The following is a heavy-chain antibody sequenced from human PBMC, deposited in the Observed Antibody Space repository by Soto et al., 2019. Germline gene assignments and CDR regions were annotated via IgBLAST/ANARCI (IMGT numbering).Heavy chain of an antibody. J-gene: IGHJ3*01. CDR2: ISDAAGSA. V-gene: IGHV3-23*01. CDR1: GFTFSSYA. CDR3: ARPYGGKIGDAPDL. Sequence: GGSLRLSCVASGFTFSSYAMSWVRQVPGKGLEWVSTISDAAGSAYYVDSVKGRFTISRDNSKKTLYLQMNSLRAEDSAAYYCARPYGGKIGDAPDLWGPGTMVTVSS. D-gene: IGHD4-17*01.